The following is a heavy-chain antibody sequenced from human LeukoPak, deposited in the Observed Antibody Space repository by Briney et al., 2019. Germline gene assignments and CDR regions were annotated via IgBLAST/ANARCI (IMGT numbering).Heavy chain of an antibody. D-gene: IGHD5-24*01. CDR1: GFGFTTYD. CDR2: INPNSKNA. Sequence: AASVKVSCKASGFGFTTYDINWVRQAAGQGLEWMGWINPNSKNAGFAQKFQGRVTLTTNTSINTAYMELTNLTSDDTAVYYCARGRGYTPAVSPFDYWGQGSLVTVSS. V-gene: IGHV1-8*01. CDR3: ARGRGYTPAVSPFDY. J-gene: IGHJ4*02.